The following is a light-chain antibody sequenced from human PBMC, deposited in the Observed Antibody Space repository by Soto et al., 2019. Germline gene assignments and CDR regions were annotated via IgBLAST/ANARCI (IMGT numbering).Light chain of an antibody. Sequence: DIQMTQSPSTLSASVGDSVTITCRASQSISSWLAWYQQKPGKAPKLLIYDASSLGSGVPSRFSGSGSGADFTLTISCLQPDDFATYYCQQYNSYSWTFGQGTKVEIK. CDR2: DAS. V-gene: IGKV1-5*01. CDR1: QSISSW. J-gene: IGKJ1*01. CDR3: QQYNSYSWT.